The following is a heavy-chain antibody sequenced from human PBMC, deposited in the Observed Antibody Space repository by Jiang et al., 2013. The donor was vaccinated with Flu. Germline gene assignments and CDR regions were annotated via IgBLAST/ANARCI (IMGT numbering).Heavy chain of an antibody. J-gene: IGHJ3*02. Sequence: GAEVKKPGASVKVSCKASGYTFTSYGISWVRQAPGQGLEWMGWISTYNGNTKYVQKFQGRVTMTTDTSTSTAYMELRSLRSDDTAVYYCARDYWSRYSSSSENAFDIWGQGTMVT. CDR1: GYTFTSYG. CDR2: ISTYNGNT. D-gene: IGHD6-6*01. V-gene: IGHV1-18*01. CDR3: ARDYWSRYSSSSENAFDI.